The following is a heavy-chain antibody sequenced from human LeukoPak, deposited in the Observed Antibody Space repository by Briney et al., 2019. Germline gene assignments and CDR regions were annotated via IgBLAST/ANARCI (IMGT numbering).Heavy chain of an antibody. D-gene: IGHD3-16*01. CDR1: GYTFTSYG. CDR2: ISAYNGNT. Sequence: ASVKVSCKASGYTFTSYGISWVRQAPGQGLEWMGWISAYNGNTNYAQKFQGRVTMTRDTSTSTVYMELSSLRSEDTAVYYCVPGVAYAFPNWGQGTLVTVSS. CDR3: VPGVAYAFPN. V-gene: IGHV1-18*01. J-gene: IGHJ4*02.